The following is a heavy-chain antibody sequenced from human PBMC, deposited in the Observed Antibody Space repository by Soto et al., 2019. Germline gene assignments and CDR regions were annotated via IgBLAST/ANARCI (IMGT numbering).Heavy chain of an antibody. CDR3: AVPTGIEVTGPDY. CDR2: ISGSGGRT. Sequence: EVQLLESGGGLVQPGGSMRLSCVASGFTFSNYAMSWVRQAPGKGLQWVSAISGSGGRTYYADSVKGRFTISRDNSKNTLHLQMNSLRADDTAVYYCAVPTGIEVTGPDYWGQGTLVTVSS. D-gene: IGHD6-19*01. V-gene: IGHV3-23*01. CDR1: GFTFSNYA. J-gene: IGHJ4*02.